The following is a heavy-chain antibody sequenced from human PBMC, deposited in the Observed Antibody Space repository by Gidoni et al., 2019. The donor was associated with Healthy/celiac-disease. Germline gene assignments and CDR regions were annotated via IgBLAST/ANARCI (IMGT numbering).Heavy chain of an antibody. CDR1: GYSFTSYW. V-gene: IGHV5-51*01. CDR3: ARHGRIAAPRENWFDP. Sequence: EVQLVQSGAEVKKPGESLKISCKGSGYSFTSYWIGWVRQMPGKGLEWMGIIYPGDSDTRYSPSFQGQVTISADKSISTAYLQWSSLKASDTAMYYCARHGRIAAPRENWFDPWGQGTLVTVSS. CDR2: IYPGDSDT. D-gene: IGHD6-6*01. J-gene: IGHJ5*02.